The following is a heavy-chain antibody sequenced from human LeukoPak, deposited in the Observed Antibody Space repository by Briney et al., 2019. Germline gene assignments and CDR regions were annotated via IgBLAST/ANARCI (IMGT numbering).Heavy chain of an antibody. CDR2: ITASGFST. V-gene: IGHV3-23*01. Sequence: GGSLRLSCAASGFTFSSYAVSWVRQAPGKGLEWVSAITASGFSTYYADSVKGRFTISRDHSKNTLYLQTNSLRAEDTAVYYCARDKAFYYYYGMDVWGQGTTVTVSS. CDR3: ARDKAFYYYYGMDV. J-gene: IGHJ6*02. CDR1: GFTFSSYA.